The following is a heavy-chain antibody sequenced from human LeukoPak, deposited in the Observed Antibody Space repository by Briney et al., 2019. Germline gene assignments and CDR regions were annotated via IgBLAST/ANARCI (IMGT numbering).Heavy chain of an antibody. D-gene: IGHD5-18*01. CDR3: AKAVDRAMVTGDYFDY. V-gene: IGHV3-23*01. CDR2: ISGSGGST. CDR1: GFTFSSYA. Sequence: GGSLRLSCAASGFTFSSYAMSWVRQAPGKGLEWVSAISGSGGSTYYADSVRGRFTISRDNSKNTLYLQMNSLRAEDTAVYYCAKAVDRAMVTGDYFDYWGQGTLVTVSS. J-gene: IGHJ4*02.